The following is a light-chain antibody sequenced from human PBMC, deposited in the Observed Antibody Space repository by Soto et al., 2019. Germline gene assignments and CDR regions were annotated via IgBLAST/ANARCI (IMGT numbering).Light chain of an antibody. CDR2: EDN. CDR3: QSYDSSFPCV. CDR1: SGSIASNY. J-gene: IGLJ2*01. V-gene: IGLV6-57*04. Sequence: NFMLTQPHSVSESPGKTVTISCTRSSGSIASNYVQWLQQRPGSAPTTVIYEDNQRPSGVPDRFSGSIDSSSNSASLTISGLKTEDEADYYCQSYDSSFPCVFGGGTKLTVL.